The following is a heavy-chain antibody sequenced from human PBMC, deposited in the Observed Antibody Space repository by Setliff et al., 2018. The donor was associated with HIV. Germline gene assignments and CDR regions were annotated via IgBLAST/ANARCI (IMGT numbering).Heavy chain of an antibody. D-gene: IGHD6-19*01. CDR3: ARYALAVPGYHNAFDI. CDR2: IRCSGVST. Sequence: PGGSLRLSCAPSGFNFGDLAMSLVRQAPGKGLEWVSGIRCSGVSTYYVDSVEGRFTISRDNAYNSLYLQMNSLRAEDTAVYYCARYALAVPGYHNAFDIWGQGTMVTVSS. V-gene: IGHV3-20*04. J-gene: IGHJ3*02. CDR1: GFNFGDLA.